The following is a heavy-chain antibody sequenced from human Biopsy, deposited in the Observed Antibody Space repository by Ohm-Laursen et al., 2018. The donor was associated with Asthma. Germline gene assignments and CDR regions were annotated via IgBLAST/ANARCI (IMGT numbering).Heavy chain of an antibody. J-gene: IGHJ6*02. Sequence: ASVKVSCKASGYTFNSAGITWVRQAPGQGLEWMGWISVYNGNTKGVQKLQDRVTMITDTSTSTAYMELRSLRSDDTAVYFCARAVDYSHYYGIDVWGQGTTVTVS. CDR1: GYTFNSAG. CDR3: ARAVDYSHYYGIDV. D-gene: IGHD3-10*01. V-gene: IGHV1-18*01. CDR2: ISVYNGNT.